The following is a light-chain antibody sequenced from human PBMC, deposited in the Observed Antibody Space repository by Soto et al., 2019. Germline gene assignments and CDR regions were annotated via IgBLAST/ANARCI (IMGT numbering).Light chain of an antibody. V-gene: IGLV2-14*01. Sequence: QSVMTHPASVSRSPGHSITISFTGSMSYVVSYDYVSCYQQSPVKAPKVIIYEVKYRPSGISDLFSDSKSGNTASLKISGLQAEDEAVYYCSSYTSTTSIYVFGSGTKVTVL. CDR1: MSYVVSYDY. J-gene: IGLJ1*01. CDR3: SSYTSTTSIYV. CDR2: EVK.